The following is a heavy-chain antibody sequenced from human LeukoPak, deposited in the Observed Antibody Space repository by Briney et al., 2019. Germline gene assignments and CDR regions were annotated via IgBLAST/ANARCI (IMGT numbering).Heavy chain of an antibody. D-gene: IGHD2-15*01. CDR3: ARDSTYSSGSRFYDRFDY. J-gene: IGHJ4*02. CDR1: GFTFSSYA. CDR2: INRDGSQR. Sequence: GGSLRLSCAASGFTFSSYAMSWVRQAPGKGLEWVANINRDGSQRNHVDSVKGRFTISRGNAKNSLYLQMDSLTAEDTAVYYCARDSTYSSGSRFYDRFDYWGQGTLVTVSS. V-gene: IGHV3-7*03.